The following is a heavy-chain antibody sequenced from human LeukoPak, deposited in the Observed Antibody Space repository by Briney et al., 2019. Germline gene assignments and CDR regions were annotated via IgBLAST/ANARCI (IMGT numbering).Heavy chain of an antibody. CDR3: TRHQWWLAPRNFNY. CDR1: GGSISSTGYS. Sequence: PSETLSLTCTVSGGSISSTGYSWGWIRQSPGKGLDWIGTIYHSGSTYYNPSLKSRVTISVDTSKNQFSLKLSSVTAADMAVYYCTRHQWWLAPRNFNYWGQGTLVTVSS. J-gene: IGHJ4*02. V-gene: IGHV4-39*01. D-gene: IGHD2-8*01. CDR2: IYHSGST.